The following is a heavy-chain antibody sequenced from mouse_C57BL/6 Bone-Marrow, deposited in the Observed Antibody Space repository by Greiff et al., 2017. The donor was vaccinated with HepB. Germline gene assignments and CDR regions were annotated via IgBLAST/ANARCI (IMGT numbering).Heavy chain of an antibody. J-gene: IGHJ2*01. V-gene: IGHV7-3*01. CDR2: IRNKANGYTT. D-gene: IGHD1-1*01. CDR3: ARSLFIPDY. Sequence: EVKLVESGGGLVQPGGSLSLSCAASGFTFTDYYMSWVRQPPGKALEWLGFIRNKANGYTTEYSASVKGRFTISRDNSQSILYLQMNALRAEDSATYYCARSLFIPDYWGQGTTLTVSS. CDR1: GFTFTDYY.